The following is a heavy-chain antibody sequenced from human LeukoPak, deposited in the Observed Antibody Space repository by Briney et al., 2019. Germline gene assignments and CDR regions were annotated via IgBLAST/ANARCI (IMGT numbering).Heavy chain of an antibody. CDR1: GFTFSSYW. CDR3: AKAICGGDCSEYFQH. V-gene: IGHV3-23*01. D-gene: IGHD2-21*02. Sequence: GGSLRLSCAASGFTFSSYWMSWVRQAPGKGLEWVSAISGSGGSTYYADSVKGRFTISRDNSKNTLYLQMNSLRAEDTAVYYCAKAICGGDCSEYFQHWGQGTLVTVSS. J-gene: IGHJ1*01. CDR2: ISGSGGST.